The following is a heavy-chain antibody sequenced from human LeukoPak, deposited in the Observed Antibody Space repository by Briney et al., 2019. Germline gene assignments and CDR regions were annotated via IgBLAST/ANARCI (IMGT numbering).Heavy chain of an antibody. Sequence: GGSLRLSCAASGFTSSSLAMTWVRQAPGEGLEWVSTIGGSGGVTYYADSVKGRFTISRDNSRSALYLQMNSLRAEDTAIYYCAKDHFGDHYFDYWGQGTLVTVSS. V-gene: IGHV3-23*01. D-gene: IGHD3-10*01. CDR1: GFTSSSLA. CDR3: AKDHFGDHYFDY. CDR2: IGGSGGVT. J-gene: IGHJ4*02.